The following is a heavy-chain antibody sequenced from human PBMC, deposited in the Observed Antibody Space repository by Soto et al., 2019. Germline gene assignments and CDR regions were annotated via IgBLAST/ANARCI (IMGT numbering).Heavy chain of an antibody. CDR3: ARVKGIWFGELLRAFDI. CDR2: IYHSGST. V-gene: IGHV4-4*02. D-gene: IGHD3-10*01. CDR1: SVSISSSNW. Sequence: PSETLSLTCAVSSVSISSSNWWSWVRQPPGKGLEWIGEIYHSGSTNYNPSLKSRVTISVDKSKNQFSLKLSSVTAADTAVYYCARVKGIWFGELLRAFDIWGQGTMVTVSS. J-gene: IGHJ3*02.